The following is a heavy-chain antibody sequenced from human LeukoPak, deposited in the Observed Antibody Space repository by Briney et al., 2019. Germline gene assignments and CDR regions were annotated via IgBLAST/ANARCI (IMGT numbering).Heavy chain of an antibody. Sequence: GASVKVSCKASGYTFTGYYMHWVRQAPGQGLEWMGWINPNSGGTNYAQKFQGRVTMTRDTSISTAYMELSRLRSDDTAVYYCARVFGARSADFDYWGQGTLVTVSS. D-gene: IGHD3-10*01. CDR1: GYTFTGYY. V-gene: IGHV1-2*02. CDR3: ARVFGARSADFDY. J-gene: IGHJ4*02. CDR2: INPNSGGT.